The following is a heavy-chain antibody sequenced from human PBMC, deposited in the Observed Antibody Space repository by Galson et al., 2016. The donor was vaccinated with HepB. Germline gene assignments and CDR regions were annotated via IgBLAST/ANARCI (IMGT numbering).Heavy chain of an antibody. D-gene: IGHD6-19*01. CDR2: ISTSGGST. CDR1: GFAFSVYG. V-gene: IGHV3-23*01. Sequence: SLRLSCAVSGFAFSVYGMTWVRQAPRKGLEWVAAISTSGGSTDYADSVKGRFTISRDNAKNSLYLQMNSLRAEDTAVYYCARVNGGWYGFDYWGQGALVTVSS. J-gene: IGHJ4*02. CDR3: ARVNGGWYGFDY.